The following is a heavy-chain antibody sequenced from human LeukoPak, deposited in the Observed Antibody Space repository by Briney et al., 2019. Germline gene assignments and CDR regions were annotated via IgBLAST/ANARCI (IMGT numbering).Heavy chain of an antibody. CDR1: GGSFSGYY. D-gene: IGHD3-10*01. Sequence: NPSETLSLTCAVYGGSFSGYYWSRIRQPPGKGLEWIGEINHSGSTNYNPSLKSRVTISVDTSKNQFSLKLSSVTAADTAVYYCASWFGELFGNNWFDPWGQGTLVTVSS. V-gene: IGHV4-34*01. CDR3: ASWFGELFGNNWFDP. J-gene: IGHJ5*02. CDR2: INHSGST.